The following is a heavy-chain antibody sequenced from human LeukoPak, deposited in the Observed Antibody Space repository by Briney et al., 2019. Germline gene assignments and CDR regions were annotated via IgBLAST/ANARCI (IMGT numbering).Heavy chain of an antibody. CDR1: GGSFSGFY. D-gene: IGHD6-6*01. V-gene: IGHV4-34*01. CDR2: INHSGST. J-gene: IGHJ5*02. Sequence: ETLSLTCAVYGGSFSGFYWSWIRQPPGKGLEWIGEINHSGSTNYNPSLKRRVTISVDTSKNQFSLKLSSVTAADTAVYYCARGRVMNIAARRFTNWFDPWGQGTLVTVSS. CDR3: ARGRVMNIAARRFTNWFDP.